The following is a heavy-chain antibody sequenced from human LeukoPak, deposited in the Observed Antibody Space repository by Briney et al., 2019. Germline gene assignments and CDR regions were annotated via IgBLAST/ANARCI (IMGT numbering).Heavy chain of an antibody. CDR3: AKDPSTMVRGAPFDP. V-gene: IGHV3-23*01. D-gene: IGHD3-10*01. CDR1: GFTFSSYA. Sequence: PGGSLRLSCAASGFTFSSYAMSWVRQAPGKGLEWVSAISGSGGSTYYADSVKGRFTISRDNSKNTLYLQMNSLRAEYTAVYYCAKDPSTMVRGAPFDPWGQGTLVTVSS. CDR2: ISGSGGST. J-gene: IGHJ5*02.